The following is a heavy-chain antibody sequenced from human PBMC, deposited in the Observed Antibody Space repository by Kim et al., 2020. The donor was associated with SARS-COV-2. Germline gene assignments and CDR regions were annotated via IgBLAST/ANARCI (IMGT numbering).Heavy chain of an antibody. Sequence: GGSLRLSCAASGFTFSSYAMHWVRQAPGKGLEWVAVISYDGSNKYYADSVKGRFTISRDNSKNTLYLQMNSLRAEDTAVYYCARDVGFGYYDSSEIDYWGQGTLVTVSS. CDR1: GFTFSSYA. CDR3: ARDVGFGYYDSSEIDY. D-gene: IGHD3-22*01. CDR2: ISYDGSNK. J-gene: IGHJ4*02. V-gene: IGHV3-30*04.